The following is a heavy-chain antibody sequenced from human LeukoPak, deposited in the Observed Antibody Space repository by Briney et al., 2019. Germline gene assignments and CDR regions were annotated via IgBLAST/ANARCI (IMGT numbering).Heavy chain of an antibody. Sequence: GGSLRLSCAASGFTFSSYSMNWVRQAPGKGLEWVSSISSSSSYIYYADSVKGRFTISRDNAKNSLYLQMNSLRAADTAVYICARDEGASNLSSFDYWGQGTLVTVSS. CDR2: ISSSSSYI. CDR3: ARDEGASNLSSFDY. J-gene: IGHJ4*02. CDR1: GFTFSSYS. V-gene: IGHV3-21*01.